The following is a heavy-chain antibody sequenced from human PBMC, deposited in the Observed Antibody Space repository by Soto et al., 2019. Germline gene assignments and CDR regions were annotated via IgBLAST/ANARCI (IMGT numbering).Heavy chain of an antibody. CDR1: GFTFSSYA. V-gene: IGHV3-23*01. CDR2: ISGSGGST. CDR3: AKGLTPPAIFGVVILNYFDY. D-gene: IGHD3-3*01. Sequence: GGSLRLSCAASGFTFSSYAMSWVRQAPGKGLEWVSAISGSGGSTYYADSVKGRFTISRDNSKNTLYLQMNSLRAEDTAVYYCAKGLTPPAIFGVVILNYFDYWGQGTLVTVSS. J-gene: IGHJ4*02.